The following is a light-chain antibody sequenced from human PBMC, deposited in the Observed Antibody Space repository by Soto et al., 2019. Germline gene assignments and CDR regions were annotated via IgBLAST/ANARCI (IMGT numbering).Light chain of an antibody. CDR1: SSDVGGYPY. CDR3: SSYAGSTKRYV. V-gene: IGLV2-8*01. CDR2: NVS. Sequence: QSALTQPPSASGSPGQSVTISCTGTSSDVGGYPYVSWYQQHPGKAPKLIIYNVSERPSGVPHRFSGSKSGNTASLTVSGLQAEDAADYYCSSYAGSTKRYVFGTGTKVTV. J-gene: IGLJ1*01.